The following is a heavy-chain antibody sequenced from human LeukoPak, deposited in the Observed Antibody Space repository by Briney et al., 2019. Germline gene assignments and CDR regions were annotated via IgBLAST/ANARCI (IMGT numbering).Heavy chain of an antibody. Sequence: SETLSLTCAVSGYSISSGYYWGWIRQPPGKGLEWIGSIYHSGSTYYNPSLKSRVTIPVDTSKNQFSLKLSSVTAADTAVYYCARTTTVTPWFDPWGQGTLVTVSS. D-gene: IGHD4-17*01. V-gene: IGHV4-38-2*01. CDR1: GYSISSGYY. CDR2: IYHSGST. CDR3: ARTTTVTPWFDP. J-gene: IGHJ5*02.